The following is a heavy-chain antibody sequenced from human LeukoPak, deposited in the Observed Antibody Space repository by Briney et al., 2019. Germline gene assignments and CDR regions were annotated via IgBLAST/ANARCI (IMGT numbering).Heavy chain of an antibody. Sequence: PSETLSLTCNVSGYSISSGYYWGWIRQPRGKGLEWIGSIYHSGSTYYNPSLKSRVTISVDTSKNQFSLKLSSVTAADTAVYHCAREYDSPFDAFDFWGQGTMVTVSS. V-gene: IGHV4-38-2*02. D-gene: IGHD3-22*01. J-gene: IGHJ3*01. CDR2: IYHSGST. CDR1: GYSISSGYY. CDR3: AREYDSPFDAFDF.